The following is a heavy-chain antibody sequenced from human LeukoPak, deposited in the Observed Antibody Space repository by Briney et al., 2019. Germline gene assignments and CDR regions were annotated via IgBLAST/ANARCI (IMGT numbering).Heavy chain of an antibody. Sequence: SETLALTCAVYVGSFSGYYWSWMRQPPGKGLEWIGEINHSGSTNYNPSLRSRVTISLDTSKNQFSLKLSSVTAADTAVYYCARPIVVVPLRAFDIWGQGTMVTVSS. V-gene: IGHV4-34*01. J-gene: IGHJ3*02. D-gene: IGHD2-21*01. CDR3: ARPIVVVPLRAFDI. CDR2: INHSGST. CDR1: VGSFSGYY.